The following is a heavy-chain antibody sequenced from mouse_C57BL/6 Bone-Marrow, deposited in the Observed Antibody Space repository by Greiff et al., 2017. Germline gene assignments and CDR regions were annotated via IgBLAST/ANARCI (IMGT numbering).Heavy chain of an antibody. Sequence: VKPGASVKISCKASGYTFTDYYINWVKQRPGQGLEWIGWIFPGSGSTYYNEKFKGKATLTVDKSSSTAYMLLSSLTSEDSAVYFCARGGGSSPYWYFDVWGTGTTVTVSS. CDR3: ARGGGSSPYWYFDV. D-gene: IGHD1-1*01. V-gene: IGHV1-75*01. CDR2: IFPGSGST. J-gene: IGHJ1*03. CDR1: GYTFTDYY.